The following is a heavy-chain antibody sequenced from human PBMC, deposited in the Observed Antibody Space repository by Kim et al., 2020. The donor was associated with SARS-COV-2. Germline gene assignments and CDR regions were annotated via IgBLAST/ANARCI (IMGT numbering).Heavy chain of an antibody. V-gene: IGHV3-23*01. Sequence: YYAVSVKGRFHSSRDNSKNTLEQQMNSLRAEYTAVYYCAKMVGDQTNRDYWGQGTLVTVSS. J-gene: IGHJ4*02. CDR3: AKMVGDQTNRDY. D-gene: IGHD2-15*01.